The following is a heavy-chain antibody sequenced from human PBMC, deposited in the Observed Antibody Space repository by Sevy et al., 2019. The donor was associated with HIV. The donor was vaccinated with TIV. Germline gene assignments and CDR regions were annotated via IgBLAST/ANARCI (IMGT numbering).Heavy chain of an antibody. V-gene: IGHV3-23*01. CDR3: ARNLAALPNSSYGMDV. D-gene: IGHD6-6*01. J-gene: IGHJ6*02. CDR2: ISESGSNT. CDR1: GFTFSSYA. Sequence: GGSLRLSCAASGFTFSSYAMSWVRQAPGKGLEWVSLISESGSNTYYADSVRGRFTISRDNSKNTLYLQMTSVRAEDTAVYYCARNLAALPNSSYGMDVWGQGTTVTVSS.